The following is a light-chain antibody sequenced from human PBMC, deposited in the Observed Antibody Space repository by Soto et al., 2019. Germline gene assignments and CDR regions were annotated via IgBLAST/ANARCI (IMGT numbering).Light chain of an antibody. CDR2: GAS. J-gene: IGKJ2*01. CDR3: QQYESSPT. CDR1: QSVTSSY. Sequence: PGERVTLSCRASQSVTSSYLAWYQQKPGQAPRLLIYGASSRATGIPDRFSGSGSGTDFTLTISRLEPEDFAVYYCQQYESSPTFGQGTKLEIK. V-gene: IGKV3-20*01.